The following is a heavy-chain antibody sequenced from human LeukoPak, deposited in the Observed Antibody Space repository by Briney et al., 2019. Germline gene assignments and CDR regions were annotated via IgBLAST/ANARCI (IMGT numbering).Heavy chain of an antibody. CDR1: GGSFSGYY. CDR3: ARGRYCRNGVCSRAFGY. V-gene: IGHV4-34*01. Sequence: SETLSLTCAVYGGSFSGYYWSWIRQPPGKGLEWIGEINHSGSTNYNPSLKSRVTISVDTSKNQFSLKLSSVTAADTAVYYCARGRYCRNGVCSRAFGYWGQGTLVTVSS. CDR2: INHSGST. J-gene: IGHJ4*02. D-gene: IGHD2-8*01.